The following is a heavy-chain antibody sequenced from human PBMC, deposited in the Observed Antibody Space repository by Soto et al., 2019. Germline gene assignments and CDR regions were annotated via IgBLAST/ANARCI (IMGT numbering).Heavy chain of an antibody. D-gene: IGHD2-2*01. V-gene: IGHV3-23*01. J-gene: IGHJ6*02. CDR2: ISGSGGST. Sequence: GGSLRLSCAASGFTFSSYAMSWVRQAPGKGLEWVSAISGSGGSTYYADSVKGRFTISRDNSKNTRYLQMNSLRAEDTAVYYCAKFLVVPAAMSYYYYGMDVWGQGTTVTVSS. CDR3: AKFLVVPAAMSYYYYGMDV. CDR1: GFTFSSYA.